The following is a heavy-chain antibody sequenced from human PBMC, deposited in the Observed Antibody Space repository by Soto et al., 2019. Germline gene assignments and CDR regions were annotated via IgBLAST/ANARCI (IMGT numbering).Heavy chain of an antibody. D-gene: IGHD6-13*01. CDR3: ARIHSSSSWRQIDY. V-gene: IGHV2-70*11. J-gene: IGHJ4*02. CDR2: IDWDDDK. CDR1: GFSLSTSGMC. Sequence: VSGPTLVNPTQTLTLTCTFSGFSLSTSGMCVSWIRQPPGKALEWLARIDWDDDKYYSTSLKTRLTISKDTSKNQVVLTMTNMDPVDTATYYCARIHSSSSWRQIDYWGQGTLVTVSS.